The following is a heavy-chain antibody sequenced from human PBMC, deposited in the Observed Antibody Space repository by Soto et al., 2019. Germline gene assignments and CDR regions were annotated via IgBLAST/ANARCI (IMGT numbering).Heavy chain of an antibody. CDR2: IYYSGST. J-gene: IGHJ4*02. CDR3: ARDNYYDKPTFDY. Sequence: PSEPLCVTCSVSGGSLSSGGCYWSWISQPPGKGLEWIGYIYYSGSTYYNPSLKSRVTISVDTSKNQFSLRLSSVTAADTAVYYCARDNYYDKPTFDYWGQGTLVTVSS. D-gene: IGHD3-22*01. V-gene: IGHV4-30-4*01. CDR1: GGSLSSGGCY.